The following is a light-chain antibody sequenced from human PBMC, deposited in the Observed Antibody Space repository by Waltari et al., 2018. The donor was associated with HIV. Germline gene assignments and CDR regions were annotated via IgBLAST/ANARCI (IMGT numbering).Light chain of an antibody. CDR3: GTWDSSLSVGL. V-gene: IGLV1-51*01. CDR2: DIN. CDR1: SSNIGNNY. Sequence: QFVLTQAPSVSAAPGQNVTISCSGSSSNIGNNYVSWYQHFPGTAPKLLIYDINQRPSGIPDRFSGSKSGTSATLAIAGLQTGDEADYYCGTWDSSLSVGLFGGGTKVTVL. J-gene: IGLJ3*02.